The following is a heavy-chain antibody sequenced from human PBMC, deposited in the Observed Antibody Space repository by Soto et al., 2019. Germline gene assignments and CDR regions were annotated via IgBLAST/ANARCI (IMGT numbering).Heavy chain of an antibody. D-gene: IGHD3-22*01. CDR2: ITSDGSNT. V-gene: IGHV3-74*01. Sequence: GGSLRLSCATSGFPFTISWMHWVRQAPGKPLEWVSRITSDGSNTNYADSVKGRFTISRDNAKNSLYLQMNSLRAEDTAVYYYSRDQLYYNDISGRPLNAFDVWGQGTMVTVSS. CDR1: GFPFTISW. CDR3: SRDQLYYNDISGRPLNAFDV. J-gene: IGHJ3*01.